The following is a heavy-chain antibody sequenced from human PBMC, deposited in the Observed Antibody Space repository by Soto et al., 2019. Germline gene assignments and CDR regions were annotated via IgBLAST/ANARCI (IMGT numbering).Heavy chain of an antibody. CDR1: GGSISGSY. D-gene: IGHD6-19*01. CDR3: ARSVAVPGAHIDY. CDR2: VYYTGST. V-gene: IGHV4-59*01. J-gene: IGHJ4*02. Sequence: SETLSLTCSVSGGSISGSYWSWIRQSPGKGLEWLGYVYYTGSTNYSPSLRGRVSISVDTSKNEFSLRLSSVTAADTAVYFCARSVAVPGAHIDYWGQGTQVTVSS.